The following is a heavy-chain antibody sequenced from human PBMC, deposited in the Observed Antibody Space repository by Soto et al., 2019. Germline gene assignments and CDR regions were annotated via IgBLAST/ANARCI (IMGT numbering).Heavy chain of an antibody. CDR3: ARAPPAIFGVVIYYFDY. CDR2: IYYSGST. Sequence: SETLSLTCTVSGGSISSYYWSWIRQPPGKGLEWIGYIYYSGSTNYNPSLKSRVTISVDTSKNQFSLKLSSVTAAGTAVYYCARAPPAIFGVVIYYFDYWGQGTLVTVSS. J-gene: IGHJ4*02. CDR1: GGSISSYY. V-gene: IGHV4-59*01. D-gene: IGHD3-3*01.